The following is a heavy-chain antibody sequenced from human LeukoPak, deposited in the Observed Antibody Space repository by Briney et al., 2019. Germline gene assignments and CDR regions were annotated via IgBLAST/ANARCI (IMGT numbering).Heavy chain of an antibody. D-gene: IGHD4-17*01. CDR1: GYTFTPYG. CDR3: ARTVTTSSYYFDY. V-gene: IGHV1-18*01. CDR2: ISGYDGNT. Sequence: ASVKVSCKASGYTFTPYGVSWVPQAPGQGLEWMGWISGYDGNTNYAQKLRGRVTMTTDTSTSTAYMDLRSLRSDDTALYYCARTVTTSSYYFDYWGQGTLVTVSS. J-gene: IGHJ4*02.